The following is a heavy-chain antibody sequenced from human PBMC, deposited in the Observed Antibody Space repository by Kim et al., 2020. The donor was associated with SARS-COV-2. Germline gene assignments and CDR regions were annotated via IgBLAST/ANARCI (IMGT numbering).Heavy chain of an antibody. J-gene: IGHJ6*02. CDR1: GFTVSSNY. D-gene: IGHD3-10*01. Sequence: GGSLRLSCAASGFTVSSNYMSWVRQAPGKGLEWVSVIYSGGSTYYADSVKGRFTISRDNSKNTLYLQMNSLRAEDTAVYYCARDRVTMVRGVIIRRWASGMDVWGQGTTVTVSS. CDR2: IYSGGST. CDR3: ARDRVTMVRGVIIRRWASGMDV. V-gene: IGHV3-53*01.